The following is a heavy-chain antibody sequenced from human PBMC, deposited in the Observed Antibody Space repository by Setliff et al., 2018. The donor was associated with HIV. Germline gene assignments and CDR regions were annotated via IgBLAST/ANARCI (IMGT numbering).Heavy chain of an antibody. CDR1: GGSFMGYY. V-gene: IGHV4-34*01. J-gene: IGHJ6*03. D-gene: IGHD4-4*01. CDR3: ARLDYSNYYSYYIDV. Sequence: PSETLSLTCAVYGGSFMGYYWNWIRQPPGKGLEWIGEINHSGNTNSNPSLKSRVTISVDPSKSQFSLRLNSVTAADTAVYYCARLDYSNYYSYYIDVWGEGTMVTVSS. CDR2: INHSGNT.